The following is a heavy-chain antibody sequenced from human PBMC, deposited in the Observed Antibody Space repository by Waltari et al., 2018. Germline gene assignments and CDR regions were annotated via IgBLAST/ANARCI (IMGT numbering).Heavy chain of an antibody. D-gene: IGHD5-12*01. CDR2: ISYDGSNK. CDR3: ARVWEMATNEDY. V-gene: IGHV3-30*01. J-gene: IGHJ4*02. CDR1: GFTFSSYA. Sequence: QVQLVESGGGVVQPGRSLRLSCAASGFTFSSYAMHWVRQAPGKGLEWVAVISYDGSNKYYADSVKGRFTISRDNSKNTLYLQMNSLRAEDTAVYYCARVWEMATNEDYWGQGTLVTVSS.